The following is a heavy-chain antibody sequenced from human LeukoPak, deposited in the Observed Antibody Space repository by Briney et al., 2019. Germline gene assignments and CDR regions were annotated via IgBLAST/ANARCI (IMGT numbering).Heavy chain of an antibody. CDR1: GFRFSDHY. J-gene: IGHJ4*02. CDR2: ISGNSGDI. V-gene: IGHV3/OR16-9*01. D-gene: IGHD3-10*01. Sequence: GGSLRLSCAASGFRFSDHYMSWIRQAPGKGPEWISYISGNSGDIAYADSVKGRFTISRDNAKNSLHLQMNSLRVEDTAVYHCVRHAGRTGGQWGQRILITVSS. CDR3: VRHAGRTGGQ.